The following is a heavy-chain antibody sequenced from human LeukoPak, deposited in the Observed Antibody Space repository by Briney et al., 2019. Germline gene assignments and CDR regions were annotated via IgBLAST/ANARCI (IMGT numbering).Heavy chain of an antibody. D-gene: IGHD4-17*01. J-gene: IGHJ4*02. V-gene: IGHV4-38-2*02. CDR3: ARGTTVIQTLDY. Sequence: SETLSLTCTVSGYSISSGYYWGWIRQPPGKGLEWIGSIYHSGSTYYNPSLKSRVTISLDTSKNQFSLKLSSVTAADTAVYYCARGTTVIQTLDYWGQGTLVTVSS. CDR1: GYSISSGYY. CDR2: IYHSGST.